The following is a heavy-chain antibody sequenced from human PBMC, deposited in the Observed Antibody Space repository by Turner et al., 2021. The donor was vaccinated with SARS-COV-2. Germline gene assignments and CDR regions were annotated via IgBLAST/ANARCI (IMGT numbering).Heavy chain of an antibody. CDR3: ANMERDY. Sequence: QVKLQESGLGLVKPSETLSLTCTVSGGSISSYYWSWIRQPPGKGLEWIGYIYDSGSTNYSPSLKSRVTISVDTSKNQFSLKLSSVTAADTAVYYCANMERDYWGQGTLVTVSS. V-gene: IGHV4-59*01. J-gene: IGHJ4*02. CDR1: GGSISSYY. D-gene: IGHD3-10*01. CDR2: IYDSGST.